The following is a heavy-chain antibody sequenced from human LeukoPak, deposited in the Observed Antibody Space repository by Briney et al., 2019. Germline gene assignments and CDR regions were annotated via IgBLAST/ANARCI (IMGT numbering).Heavy chain of an antibody. D-gene: IGHD1-26*01. V-gene: IGHV3-48*02. CDR2: ISSSSSTI. J-gene: IGHJ4*02. CDR1: GFTFSSYS. CDR3: ATRQWELHWGFW. Sequence: GGSLRLSCAASGFTFSSYSMNRVRQAPGKGLEWVSYISSSSSTIYYADSVKGRFTISRDNAKNSLYLQMNSLRDEDTAVYYCATRQWELHWGFWWGQGTLVTVSS.